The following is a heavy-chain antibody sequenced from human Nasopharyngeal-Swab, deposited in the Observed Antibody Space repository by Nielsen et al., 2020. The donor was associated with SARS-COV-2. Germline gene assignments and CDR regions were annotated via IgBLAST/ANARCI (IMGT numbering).Heavy chain of an antibody. CDR3: AARLGATSDY. V-gene: IGHV3-53*01. CDR1: GFSVSYNY. D-gene: IGHD1-26*01. Sequence: GESLKISCEVSGFSVSYNYMSWVRQAPGKGLEWVAVIYSRGETHYTDSVRGRFTISRDNSKNMVNLQLNSLRAEDTAVYYCAARLGATSDYWGQGTLVTVSS. CDR2: IYSRGET. J-gene: IGHJ4*02.